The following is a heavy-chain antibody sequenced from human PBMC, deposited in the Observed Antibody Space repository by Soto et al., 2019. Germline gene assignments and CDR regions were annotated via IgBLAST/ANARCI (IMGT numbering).Heavy chain of an antibody. CDR2: ISAYNGNT. V-gene: IGHV1-18*04. Sequence: ASVKVSCKASGYTFTSYGISWVRQAPGQGLEWMGWISAYNGNTNYAQKLQGRVTMTTDTSTSTAYMELRSLRSDDTAVYYCAREGNMVRRVIIRYYGMDVWGQGTTVPVYS. CDR3: AREGNMVRRVIIRYYGMDV. D-gene: IGHD3-10*01. CDR1: GYTFTSYG. J-gene: IGHJ6*02.